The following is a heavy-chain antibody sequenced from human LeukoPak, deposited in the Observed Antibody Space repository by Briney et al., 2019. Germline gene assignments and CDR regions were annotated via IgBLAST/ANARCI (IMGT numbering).Heavy chain of an antibody. CDR2: IYPGDSAT. CDR3: ARAMTMVRYFDF. J-gene: IGHJ4*02. V-gene: IGHV5-51*01. Sequence: GESLKISCEGSGYRFTSYWIGWVRPMPGKGLEWMGIIYPGDSATRYSPSFQGQVTISADKSISTAYLQWSSLKASDTAMYYCARAMTMVRYFDFWGQGILVTVSS. D-gene: IGHD3-10*01. CDR1: GYRFTSYW.